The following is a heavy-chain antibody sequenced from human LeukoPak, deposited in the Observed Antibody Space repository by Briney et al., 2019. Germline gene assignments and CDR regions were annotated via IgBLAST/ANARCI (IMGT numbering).Heavy chain of an antibody. CDR1: GYTFISYG. CDR3: ARSIAAAGTGTFDY. CDR2: ISAYNGNT. Sequence: ASVKVSCKASGYTFISYGISWVRQAPGQGLEWMGWISAYNGNTKYAQKLQGRVTMTTDTSTSTAYMELRSLRSDDTAVYYCARSIAAAGTGTFDYWGQGTLVTVSS. J-gene: IGHJ4*02. V-gene: IGHV1-18*01. D-gene: IGHD6-13*01.